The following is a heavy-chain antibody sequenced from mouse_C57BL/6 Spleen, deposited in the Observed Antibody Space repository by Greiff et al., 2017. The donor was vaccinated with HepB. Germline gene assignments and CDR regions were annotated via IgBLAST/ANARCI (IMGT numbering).Heavy chain of an antibody. V-gene: IGHV1-19*01. D-gene: IGHD1-1*01. CDR1: GYTFTDYY. J-gene: IGHJ2*01. CDR2: INPYNGGT. Sequence: VQLQQSGPVLVKPGASVKMSCKASGYTFTDYYMNWVKQSHGKSLEWIGVINPYNGGTSYNQKFKGKATLTVDKSSSTAYMELNSLTSEDSAVYYCARHYGSSYDFDYWGQGTTLTVSS. CDR3: ARHYGSSYDFDY.